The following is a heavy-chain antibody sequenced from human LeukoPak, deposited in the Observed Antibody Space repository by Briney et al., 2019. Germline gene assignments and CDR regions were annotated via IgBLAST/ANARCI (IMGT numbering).Heavy chain of an antibody. V-gene: IGHV4-4*07. CDR1: GGSISSYY. CDR3: ARGVIVLMVYAIPTLYNWFDP. Sequence: SETLSLTCTVSGGSISSYYRSWIRQPAGKGLEWIGRIYTSGSTNYNPSLKSRVTMSVDTSKNQFSLKLSSVTAADTAVYYWARGVIVLMVYAIPTLYNWFDPWRQGTLVTVSS. D-gene: IGHD2-8*01. J-gene: IGHJ5*02. CDR2: IYTSGST.